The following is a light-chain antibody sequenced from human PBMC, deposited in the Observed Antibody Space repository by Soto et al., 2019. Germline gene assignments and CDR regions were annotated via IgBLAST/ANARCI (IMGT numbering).Light chain of an antibody. J-gene: IGKJ3*01. CDR2: DTS. Sequence: VWTPSAGAPILSLCVSATHSRQASQSISSYLDWYQQKPGQAPRLLIFDTSDRATGIPARFSGSGSGTDFTLTISSLEPEDFAVYYCQHSTNGPPAFGAGTKVDIK. CDR3: QHSTNGPPA. V-gene: IGKV3-11*01. CDR1: QSISSY.